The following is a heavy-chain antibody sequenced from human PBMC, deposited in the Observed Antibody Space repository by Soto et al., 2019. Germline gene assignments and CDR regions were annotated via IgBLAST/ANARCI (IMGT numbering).Heavy chain of an antibody. CDR1: GYTFSRYG. V-gene: IGHV1-18*01. D-gene: IGHD3-22*01. Sequence: ASVKVSCKASGYTFSRYGFSWVRQAPGQGLEWLGYVSANNVYTNYSQKLQGRVTMTTDTSTNTAYLDLRSLRSDDTAVYYCARDYYDSSGEFLDYWGQGTLVTVSS. J-gene: IGHJ4*02. CDR2: VSANNVYT. CDR3: ARDYYDSSGEFLDY.